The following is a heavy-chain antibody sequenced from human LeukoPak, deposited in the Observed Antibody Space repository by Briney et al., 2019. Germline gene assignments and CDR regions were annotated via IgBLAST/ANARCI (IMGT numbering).Heavy chain of an antibody. J-gene: IGHJ4*02. Sequence: PGGSLRLSCAASGFTFSGHAMHWVRQTPGVGLEWVAIIGNDGRDQHYSESVKGRFTISRDNSKNTLFLQLNSLRPEDTALYLCARDLIWGFDYWGQGTLVTVSS. CDR2: IGNDGRDQ. CDR1: GFTFSGHA. CDR3: ARDLIWGFDY. D-gene: IGHD7-27*01. V-gene: IGHV3-30*02.